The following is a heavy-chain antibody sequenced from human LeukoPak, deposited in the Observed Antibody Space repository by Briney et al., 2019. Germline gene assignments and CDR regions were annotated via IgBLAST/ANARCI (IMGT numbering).Heavy chain of an antibody. J-gene: IGHJ4*02. Sequence: GGSLRLSCAASGFTFSNYWMSWVRQAPGKGLEWVANMKEDGGEKNYVDSVTGRFTISRDNARGSLYLQMNSLRAEDTAVYYCVRDRGYSNFDYWGQGALVTVCS. CDR1: GFTFSNYW. CDR2: MKEDGGEK. CDR3: VRDRGYSNFDY. V-gene: IGHV3-7*01. D-gene: IGHD4-11*01.